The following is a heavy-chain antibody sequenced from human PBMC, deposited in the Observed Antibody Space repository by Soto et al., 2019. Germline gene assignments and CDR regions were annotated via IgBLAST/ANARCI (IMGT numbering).Heavy chain of an antibody. Sequence: SETLSLTCTVSGGSVSSGSYYWSWIRQPPGKGLEWIGYIYYSGSTNYNPSLKSRVTISVDTSKNQFSLKLSSVTAADTAVYYCASARVGGDAFDIWGQGTMVTV. V-gene: IGHV4-61*01. D-gene: IGHD1-26*01. J-gene: IGHJ3*02. CDR2: IYYSGST. CDR3: ASARVGGDAFDI. CDR1: GGSVSSGSYY.